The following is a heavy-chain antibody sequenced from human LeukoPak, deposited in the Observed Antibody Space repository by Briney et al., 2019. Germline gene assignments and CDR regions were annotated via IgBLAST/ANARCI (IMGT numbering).Heavy chain of an antibody. J-gene: IGHJ4*02. CDR1: GGSITTYY. CDR3: TRGGYSGYDIDY. V-gene: IGHV4-59*01. Sequence: SETLSLTCTVCGGSITTYYWSWIRQPPGKGLEWIGYISYSGITNYNPSLKSRVTISVDTSKNQFSLKLSSVTAADTAVYYCTRGGYSGYDIDYWGQGTLVTVSS. CDR2: ISYSGIT. D-gene: IGHD5-12*01.